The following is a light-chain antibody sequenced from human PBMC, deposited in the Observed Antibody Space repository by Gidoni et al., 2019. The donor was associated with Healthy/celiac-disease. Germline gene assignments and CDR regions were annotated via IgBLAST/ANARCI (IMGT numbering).Light chain of an antibody. J-gene: IGKJ1*01. CDR3: QQYNSYSRT. CDR1: QSSSSW. Sequence: DIQMTQPPSTLSASVGDRVTITCRASQSSSSWLAWYQQKPGKAPKLLIYKASSLESGVPSRFSGSGSGTEFTLTISSLQPDDFATYYCQQYNSYSRTFGQGTKVEIK. V-gene: IGKV1-5*03. CDR2: KAS.